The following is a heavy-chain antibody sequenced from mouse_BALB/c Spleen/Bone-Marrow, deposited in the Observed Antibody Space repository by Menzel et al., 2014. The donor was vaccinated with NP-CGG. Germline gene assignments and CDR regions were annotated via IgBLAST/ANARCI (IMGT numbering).Heavy chain of an antibody. CDR1: GYTLTSYY. J-gene: IGHJ3*01. V-gene: IGHV1S81*02. Sequence: VQVVESGAELVKPGASVKLSCKASGYTLTSYYMYWVKQRPGQGLEWIGGINPSNGGTNLNEKFKSKATLTVDNSSSTAYMQLSSLTSEDSAVYYCTRGLRAWFAYWCQGTLVTVSA. CDR3: TRGLRAWFAY. D-gene: IGHD3-1*01. CDR2: INPSNGGT.